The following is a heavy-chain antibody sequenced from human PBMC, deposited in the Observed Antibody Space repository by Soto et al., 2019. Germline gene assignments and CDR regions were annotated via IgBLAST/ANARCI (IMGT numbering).Heavy chain of an antibody. J-gene: IGHJ4*02. V-gene: IGHV3-23*01. CDR1: GFTFSSYA. CDR2: ISGSGGGT. CDR3: AKFGMATTKRSPPYYIDY. Sequence: PGWSLRLSCAASGFTFSSYAMSWVRQAPGKGLEWVSSISGSGGGTYYADSVKGLFTFSRDNSKNTLYLQMNSLRAEDTAVYYCAKFGMATTKRSPPYYIDYWGQGALVTVSS. D-gene: IGHD1-1*01.